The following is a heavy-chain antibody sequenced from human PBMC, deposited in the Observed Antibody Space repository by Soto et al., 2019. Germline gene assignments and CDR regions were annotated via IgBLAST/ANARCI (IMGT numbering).Heavy chain of an antibody. V-gene: IGHV3-7*01. Sequence: EVQLVESGGGLVQPGGSLRLSCAASGFTFSSYWMSWVRQAPGKGLEWVANIKQDGSEKYYVDSVKGRFTISRDNAKNSLYLQMNSLRAEDTAVYYCARVSLYGDYDYYYYYMDVWGKGTTVTVSS. D-gene: IGHD4-17*01. J-gene: IGHJ6*03. CDR3: ARVSLYGDYDYYYYYMDV. CDR1: GFTFSSYW. CDR2: IKQDGSEK.